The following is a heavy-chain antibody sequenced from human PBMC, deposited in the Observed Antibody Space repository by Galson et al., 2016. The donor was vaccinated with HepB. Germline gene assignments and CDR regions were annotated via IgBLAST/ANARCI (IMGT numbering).Heavy chain of an antibody. D-gene: IGHD6-19*01. V-gene: IGHV3-30*18. CDR2: ISNDGNAK. CDR1: GFTFSNYG. CDR3: AKGKAGYSSGWQCDY. Sequence: SLRLSCAASGFTFSNYGMHRVRQAPGKGLEWVAVISNDGNAKHYRDSVRGRFTISRDNSRDTVYLQMNNLRPEDTAMYYCAKGKAGYSSGWQCDYWGQGALVTVSS. J-gene: IGHJ4*02.